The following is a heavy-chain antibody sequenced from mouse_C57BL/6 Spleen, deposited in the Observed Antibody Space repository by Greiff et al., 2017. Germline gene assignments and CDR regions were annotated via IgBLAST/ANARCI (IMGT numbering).Heavy chain of an antibody. CDR3: AKGGSPRRYFDV. CDR2: IDPSDSET. V-gene: IGHV1-52*01. J-gene: IGHJ1*03. Sequence: VQLQQPGAELVRPGSSVKLSCKASGYTFTSYWMHWVKQRPIQGLEWIGNIDPSDSETHYNQKFKDKATLTVDKSSSTAYMQLSSLTSEDSAVYYCAKGGSPRRYFDVWGTGTTVTVDS. CDR1: GYTFTSYW. D-gene: IGHD1-1*01.